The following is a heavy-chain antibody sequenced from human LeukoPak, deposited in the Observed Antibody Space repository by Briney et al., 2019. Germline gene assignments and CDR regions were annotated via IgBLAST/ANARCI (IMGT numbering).Heavy chain of an antibody. CDR3: ASSVVVPAAHAYAFDI. V-gene: IGHV3-74*01. CDR2: INTDGSST. CDR1: GFTFSSYW. J-gene: IGHJ3*02. Sequence: GESLRLSCAASGFTFSSYWMHWVRQAPGKGLVWVSRINTDGSSTSYADSVKGRFTISRDNAKNTLYLQMNSLRAEDTAVYYCASSVVVPAAHAYAFDIWGQGTMVTVSS. D-gene: IGHD2-2*01.